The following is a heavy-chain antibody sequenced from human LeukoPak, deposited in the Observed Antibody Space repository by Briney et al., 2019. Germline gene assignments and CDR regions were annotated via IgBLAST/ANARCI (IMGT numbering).Heavy chain of an antibody. CDR1: GFTFSSYE. D-gene: IGHD4-17*01. J-gene: IGHJ4*02. V-gene: IGHV3-48*03. CDR2: ISSSGSTI. Sequence: GGSLRLSCAASGFTFSSYEMNWVRQAPGKGLEWVSYISSSGSTIYYADSVKGRFTISRDNAKNSLYLQMNSLRAEDTAVYYCARDLSPYGDYRQRYFGYWGQGTLVTVSS. CDR3: ARDLSPYGDYRQRYFGY.